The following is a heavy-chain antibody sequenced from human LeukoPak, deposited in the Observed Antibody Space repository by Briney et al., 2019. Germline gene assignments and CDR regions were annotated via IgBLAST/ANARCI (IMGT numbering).Heavy chain of an antibody. CDR1: GGSINSYY. CDR2: IYYSGNT. V-gene: IGHV4-59*01. Sequence: PSETLSLTCTVSGGSINSYYWSWIRQPPGKGLEWIGYIYYSGNTNYNPSLKSRVSISINTSKTQLPLQLSPVTAADTAVYYCARDRDSSGLRDFDLWGRGTLVTVSA. CDR3: ARDRDSSGLRDFDL. D-gene: IGHD3-22*01. J-gene: IGHJ2*01.